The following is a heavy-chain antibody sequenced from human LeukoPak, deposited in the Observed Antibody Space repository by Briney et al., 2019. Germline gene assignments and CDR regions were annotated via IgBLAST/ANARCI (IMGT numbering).Heavy chain of an antibody. Sequence: PGGSLRLSCAASGLTFSGYVMSWARQAPGKGLEWVSYISSSSSYTNYADSVKGRFTISRDNAKNSLYLQMNSLRAEDTAVYYCARAFETTRGFWGQGTLVTVSS. CDR2: ISSSSSYT. CDR1: GLTFSGYV. J-gene: IGHJ4*02. V-gene: IGHV3-11*06. CDR3: ARAFETTRGF. D-gene: IGHD4-17*01.